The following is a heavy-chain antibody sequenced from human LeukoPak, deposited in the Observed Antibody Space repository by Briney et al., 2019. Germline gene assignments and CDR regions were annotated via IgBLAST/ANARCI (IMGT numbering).Heavy chain of an antibody. CDR1: GGSISSSSYY. V-gene: IGHV4-39*02. Sequence: SETLSLTCTVSGGSISSSSYYWGWIRQPPGKGLEWIGSIYYSGSTYYNPSLKGRVTISVDTSKNQFSLRLSSVTAADTAVYYCAGDWGCGGDCFDAFDIWGQGTMVTVSS. CDR2: IYYSGST. J-gene: IGHJ3*02. CDR3: AGDWGCGGDCFDAFDI. D-gene: IGHD2-21*02.